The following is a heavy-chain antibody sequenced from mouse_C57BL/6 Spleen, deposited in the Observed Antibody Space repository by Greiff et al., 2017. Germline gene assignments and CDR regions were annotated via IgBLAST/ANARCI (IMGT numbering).Heavy chain of an antibody. D-gene: IGHD1-2*01. V-gene: IGHV1-82*01. CDR2: IYPGDGDT. J-gene: IGHJ2*01. Sequence: QVQLQQSGPELVKPGASVKISCKASGYAFSSSWMNWVKQRPGKGLEWIGRIYPGDGDTNYNGKFKGKATLTVDKSSSTAYMQLSSLTSEDSAVYYCASLLRYYFDYWGQGTTLTVSS. CDR3: ASLLRYYFDY. CDR1: GYAFSSSW.